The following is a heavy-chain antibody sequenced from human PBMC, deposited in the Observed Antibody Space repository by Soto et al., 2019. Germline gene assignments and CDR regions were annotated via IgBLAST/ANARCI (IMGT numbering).Heavy chain of an antibody. CDR2: ISGYNGNT. CDR3: ARDEVPAANWLCR. Sequence: GASVKVSCKASGYIFINYGITWVRQAPGQGLEWMGWISGYNGNTKYADKLQGRVTMTRDTSTTTAYMELRSLRSDDTALYYCARDEVPAANWLCRWGQGTLVTVSS. CDR1: GYIFINYG. J-gene: IGHJ5*02. V-gene: IGHV1-18*01. D-gene: IGHD2-2*01.